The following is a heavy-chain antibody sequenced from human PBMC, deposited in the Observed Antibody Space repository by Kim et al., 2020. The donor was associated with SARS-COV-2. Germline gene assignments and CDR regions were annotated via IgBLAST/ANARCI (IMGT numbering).Heavy chain of an antibody. V-gene: IGHV3-9*01. CDR2: ISWNSGSI. J-gene: IGHJ4*02. CDR3: AKPRWTVVAEGVYYDY. Sequence: GGSLRLSCAASGFTFDDYAMHWVRQAPGKGLEWVSGISWNSGSIGYADSVKGRFTISRDNAKNSLYLQMNSLRAEDTALYYCAKPRWTVVAEGVYYDYWGQGTLVTVSS. D-gene: IGHD2-15*01. CDR1: GFTFDDYA.